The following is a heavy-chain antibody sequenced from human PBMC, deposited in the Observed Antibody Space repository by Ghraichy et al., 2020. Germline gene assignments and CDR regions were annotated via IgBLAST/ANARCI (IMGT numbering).Heavy chain of an antibody. CDR1: GGSIRTGDYS. CDR2: IHYSGSA. J-gene: IGHJ6*02. CDR3: AVFASHGVDV. Sequence: SETLSLTCGVSGGSIRTGDYSWTWIRQAPGKGLEWIGYIHYSGSAHHNPSLKSRVTISVDGSRNRFSLDVTSVTAADAAVYYCAVFASHGVDVWGQGTTVAVS. V-gene: IGHV4-30-2*01.